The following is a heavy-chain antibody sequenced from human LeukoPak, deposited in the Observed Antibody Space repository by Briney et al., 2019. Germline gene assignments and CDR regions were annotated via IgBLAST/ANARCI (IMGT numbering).Heavy chain of an antibody. CDR3: ARVTGPNDAFDI. J-gene: IGHJ3*02. V-gene: IGHV1-69*01. CDR1: GGTFSSYA. CDR2: IIPIFGTA. Sequence: SVKVSCKASGGTFSSYAISWVRQAPGQGLEWMGGIIPIFGTANYAQKFQGRVTITADESTSTAYMELSSLRSEDTAVYYCARVTGPNDAFDIWGQGTMVTVSS.